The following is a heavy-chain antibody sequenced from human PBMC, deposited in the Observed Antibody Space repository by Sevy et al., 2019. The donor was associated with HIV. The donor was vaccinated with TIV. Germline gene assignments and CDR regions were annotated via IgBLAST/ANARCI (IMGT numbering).Heavy chain of an antibody. J-gene: IGHJ4*02. D-gene: IGHD5-18*01. V-gene: IGHV4-34*01. CDR1: GGSFSGYY. Sequence: SETLSLTCAVYGGSFSGYYWSWIRQPPGKGLEWIGEINHSGSTIYNPSLKSRVTISVDTSKNQFSLKLSSVTAADTAVYYCARSGTAMAQPYYFDYWGQGTLVTVSS. CDR3: ARSGTAMAQPYYFDY. CDR2: INHSGST.